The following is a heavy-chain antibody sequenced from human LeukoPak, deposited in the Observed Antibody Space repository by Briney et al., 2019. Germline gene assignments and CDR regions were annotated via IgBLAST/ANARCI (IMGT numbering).Heavy chain of an antibody. CDR3: ERDPRDSYGPREYAY. Sequence: PGGSLRLSCAASGFTSSGYSMNWVRQAPGKGLEWVSAITSHGSYMYYADSVKGRFTISRDNSKNSLYLQMNSLKAEDTAVYYCERDPRDSYGPREYAYWDQATLVVVS. D-gene: IGHD5-18*01. J-gene: IGHJ4*02. CDR1: GFTSSGYS. V-gene: IGHV3-21*04. CDR2: ITSHGSYM.